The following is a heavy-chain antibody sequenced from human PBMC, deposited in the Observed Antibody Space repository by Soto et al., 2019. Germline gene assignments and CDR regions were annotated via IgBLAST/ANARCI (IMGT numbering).Heavy chain of an antibody. CDR2: ITSTSSTI. Sequence: HPGGSLRLSCAAAGFSFNTYSMNWVRQAPGKGLEWVSHITSTSSTIYYADSVKGRFTISRDNAKNSLYLQMNSLRAEDTAVYHCATSTNAYAYFDHWGQGTQVTVSS. D-gene: IGHD2-8*01. CDR3: ATSTNAYAYFDH. J-gene: IGHJ4*02. CDR1: GFSFNTYS. V-gene: IGHV3-48*01.